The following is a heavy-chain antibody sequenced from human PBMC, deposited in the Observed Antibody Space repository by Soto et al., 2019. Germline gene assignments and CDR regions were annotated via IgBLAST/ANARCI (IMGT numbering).Heavy chain of an antibody. J-gene: IGHJ6*02. CDR1: GGTFSRYS. CDR2: IIPIFGTA. V-gene: IGHV1-69*13. CDR3: ARSGGSCSGGSCHPRDYYYYGMDV. Sequence: SVKVSCKASGGTFSRYSISWVRQAPGQGLEWMGGIIPIFGTANYAQKFQGRVTITADESTSTAYMELSSLRSEDTAVYYCARSGGSCSGGSCHPRDYYYYGMDVWGQGTTVTVSS. D-gene: IGHD2-15*01.